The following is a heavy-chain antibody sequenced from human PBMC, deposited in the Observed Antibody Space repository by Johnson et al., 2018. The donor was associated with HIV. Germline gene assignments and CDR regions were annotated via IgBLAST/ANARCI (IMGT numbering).Heavy chain of an antibody. CDR2: ITSSGNTV. CDR3: ARAPEVRGIDAFDI. Sequence: QVQLVESGGGLVQPGGSLRLSCAASGFSFSDYYMSWIRQAPGKGLEWVSYITSSGNTVYYADSVKGRFTISRDNAKNSLSLQMNILTAEDTAVYYCARAPEVRGIDAFDIWGQGTMVTVT. V-gene: IGHV3-11*04. J-gene: IGHJ3*02. CDR1: GFSFSDYY. D-gene: IGHD3-10*01.